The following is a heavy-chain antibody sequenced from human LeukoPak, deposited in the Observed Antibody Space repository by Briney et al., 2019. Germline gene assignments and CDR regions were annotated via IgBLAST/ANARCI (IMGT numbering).Heavy chain of an antibody. CDR2: ITSSSTYT. Sequence: PGGSLRLSCAASGFSFSSYNMNWVRQTPGKGLEWVSSITSSSTYTFYADSVKGRFTISRDNARNSLYLQMNSLRAEDTAVYYCARDPYGGTYGDTYYYYMDVWGKGTTVTISS. CDR3: ARDPYGGTYGDTYYYYMDV. D-gene: IGHD1-26*01. CDR1: GFSFSSYN. V-gene: IGHV3-21*01. J-gene: IGHJ6*03.